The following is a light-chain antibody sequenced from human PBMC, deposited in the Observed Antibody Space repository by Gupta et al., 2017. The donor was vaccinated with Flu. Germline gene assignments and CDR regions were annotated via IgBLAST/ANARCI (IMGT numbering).Light chain of an antibody. V-gene: IGLV2-14*01. CDR1: SSDVGGYNY. Sequence: QSALTQPAPVSGSPGQSITISCTGTSSDVGGYNYVSWYQQHPGKAPKLMIYEVSNRPSGVSNRFSGSKSGNTASLTISGLQAEDEADYSCSSYTSSSTLVVFGGGTKLTVL. CDR2: EVS. J-gene: IGLJ2*01. CDR3: SSYTSSSTLVV.